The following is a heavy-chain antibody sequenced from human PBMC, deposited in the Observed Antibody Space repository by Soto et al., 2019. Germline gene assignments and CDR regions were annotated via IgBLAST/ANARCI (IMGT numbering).Heavy chain of an antibody. CDR3: TTNPNYWSFYAMDV. D-gene: IGHD1-7*01. Sequence: GGSLRLSCAPSGFTFSNAWMSWVRQAPGKGLEWVGRVKSKTNGGTTDYAAPVKDRFTISRDDSKNTLYLQKNSLKTEDTAVYYCTTNPNYWSFYAMDVWGQGTTVTVSS. V-gene: IGHV3-15*01. CDR2: VKSKTNGGTT. J-gene: IGHJ6*02. CDR1: GFTFSNAW.